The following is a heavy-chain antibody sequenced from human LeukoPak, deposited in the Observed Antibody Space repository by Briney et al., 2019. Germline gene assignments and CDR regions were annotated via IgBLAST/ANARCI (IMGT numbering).Heavy chain of an antibody. V-gene: IGHV4-39*07. CDR2: IYYSGST. CDR1: GGSISSSSYY. D-gene: IGHD2-8*02. J-gene: IGHJ6*03. Sequence: PSETLSLTCTVSGGSISSSSYYWGWIRQPPGKGLEWIGSIYYSGSTYYNPSLKSRVTISVDTSKNQFSLKLSSVTAADTAVYYCARVRIGVLDYYYYMDVWAKGTTVTVSS. CDR3: ARVRIGVLDYYYYMDV.